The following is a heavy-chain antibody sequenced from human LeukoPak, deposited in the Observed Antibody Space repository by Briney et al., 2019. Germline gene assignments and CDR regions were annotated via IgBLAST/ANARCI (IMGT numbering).Heavy chain of an antibody. CDR3: AKGGSGYPATDYYYYGMDV. D-gene: IGHD5-12*01. J-gene: IGHJ6*04. CDR2: ISGSGGST. Sequence: GGSLRLSCAASGFTFSSYAMTWVRQAPGKGLEWVSAISGSGGSTYYADSVKGRFTISRDNSKNTLYLQMNSLRAEDMAVYYCAKGGSGYPATDYYYYGMDVWGEGTTVTVSS. CDR1: GFTFSSYA. V-gene: IGHV3-23*01.